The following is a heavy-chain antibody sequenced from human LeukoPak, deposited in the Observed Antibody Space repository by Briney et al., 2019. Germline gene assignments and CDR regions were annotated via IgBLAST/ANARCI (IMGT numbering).Heavy chain of an antibody. CDR1: GGSFSGYY. V-gene: IGHV4-34*01. Sequence: SETLSLTCAVYGGSFSGYYWSWIRQPPGKGLEWIGEINHSGSTNYNPSLKSRVTISVDTSKNQFSLKLSSVTAADTAVYYYARGQAYIVVVPAAIYNWFDPWGQGTLVTVSS. CDR2: INHSGST. CDR3: ARGQAYIVVVPAAIYNWFDP. J-gene: IGHJ5*02. D-gene: IGHD2-2*02.